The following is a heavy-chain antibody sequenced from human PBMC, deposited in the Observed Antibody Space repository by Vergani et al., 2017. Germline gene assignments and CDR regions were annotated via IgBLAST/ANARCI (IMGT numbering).Heavy chain of an antibody. Sequence: EVQLVETGGGLIQPGGSLRLSCAASGFTVSRNYMSWVRQAPGKGLEWVSVIYSGGSTYYADSVKGRFTISRDNSKNTLYLQMNSLRAEDTALYYCAKEYYDYIGDAFDIWGQGTMVTVSS. CDR3: AKEYYDYIGDAFDI. CDR1: GFTVSRNY. V-gene: IGHV3-53*05. J-gene: IGHJ3*02. CDR2: IYSGGST. D-gene: IGHD3-16*01.